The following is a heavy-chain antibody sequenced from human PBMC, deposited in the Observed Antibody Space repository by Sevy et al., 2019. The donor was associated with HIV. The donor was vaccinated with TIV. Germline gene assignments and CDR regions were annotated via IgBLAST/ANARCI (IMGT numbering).Heavy chain of an antibody. D-gene: IGHD6-6*01. CDR2: IYYSGST. V-gene: IGHV4-31*03. CDR3: ARDLSSSSSFYFYGMDV. CDR1: GGSISSGGYY. J-gene: IGHJ6*02. Sequence: SETLSLTCTVSGGSISSGGYYWSWIRQHPGKGLEWIGDIYYSGSTYYNPSLKSRVTISVDTSKNQFSLKLSSVTAADMAVYYCARDLSSSSSFYFYGMDVWGQGTTVTVSS.